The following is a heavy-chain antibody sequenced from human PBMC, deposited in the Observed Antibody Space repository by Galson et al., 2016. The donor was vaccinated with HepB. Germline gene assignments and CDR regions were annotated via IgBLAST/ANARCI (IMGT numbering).Heavy chain of an antibody. Sequence: SLRLSCAASGISFSSYAMRWVRQAPGKGLEWVSAIRGSGGTTYYADSVKGRFTISRDNSKNTLYLQMNSLRVEDTAIYYCAKAEMTTVTRFEHWGQGTLVTVSP. J-gene: IGHJ4*02. V-gene: IGHV3-23*01. D-gene: IGHD4-17*01. CDR2: IRGSGGTT. CDR1: GISFSSYA. CDR3: AKAEMTTVTRFEH.